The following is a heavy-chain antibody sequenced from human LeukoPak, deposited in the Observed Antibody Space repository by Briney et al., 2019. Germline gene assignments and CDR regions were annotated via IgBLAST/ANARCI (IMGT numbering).Heavy chain of an antibody. CDR2: IYHSGST. Sequence: SETLSLTCTVSGGSISSYYWSWIRQPPGKGLEWIGYIYHSGSTYYNPSLKSRVTISVDRSKNQFSLKLSSVTAADTAVYYCARSRCSSTSCYPDWYFDLWGRGTLVTVSS. CDR1: GGSISSYY. D-gene: IGHD2-2*01. V-gene: IGHV4-59*12. CDR3: ARSRCSSTSCYPDWYFDL. J-gene: IGHJ2*01.